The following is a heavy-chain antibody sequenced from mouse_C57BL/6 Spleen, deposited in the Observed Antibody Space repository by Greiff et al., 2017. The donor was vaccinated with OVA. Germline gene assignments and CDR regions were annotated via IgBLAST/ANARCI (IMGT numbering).Heavy chain of an antibody. V-gene: IGHV1-52*01. Sequence: QVQLKQPGAELVRPGSSVKLSCKASGYTFTSYWMHWVKQRPIQGLEWIGNIDPSDSETHYNQKFKDKATLTVDKSSSTAYMQLSSLTSEDSAVYYCARRYYGSSYRYFDVWGTGTTVTVSS. CDR3: ARRYYGSSYRYFDV. D-gene: IGHD1-1*01. J-gene: IGHJ1*03. CDR2: IDPSDSET. CDR1: GYTFTSYW.